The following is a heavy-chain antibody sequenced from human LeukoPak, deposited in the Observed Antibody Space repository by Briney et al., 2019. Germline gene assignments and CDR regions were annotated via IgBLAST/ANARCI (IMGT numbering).Heavy chain of an antibody. V-gene: IGHV3-23*01. CDR2: MSGGGGST. J-gene: IGHJ4*02. Sequence: GGSLRLSCAVSGFTFRGAAMTWVRQAPGKGLEWVSSMSGGGGSTYYADSVRGRFTISRDNSRNTLYLQMNSLRAEDTAVYYCAKEFSEAAGGTAYFDYWGQRTVVTVSS. CDR3: AKEFSEAAGGTAYFDY. D-gene: IGHD6-13*01. CDR1: GFTFRGAA.